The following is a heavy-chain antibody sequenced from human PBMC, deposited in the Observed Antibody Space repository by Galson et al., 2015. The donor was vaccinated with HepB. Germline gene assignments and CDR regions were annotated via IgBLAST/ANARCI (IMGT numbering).Heavy chain of an antibody. CDR2: ISYDSINK. Sequence: SLRLSCAASGFTFSDYPVHWVRQAPGKGLEWLAVISYDSINKYYADSVKGRFTISRVNSKNTLYLQMNSLRAEDTAVYFCARDRWACKAYSYFYAMDVWGHGTTVTVSS. CDR1: GFTFSDYP. D-gene: IGHD3-16*01. J-gene: IGHJ6*02. CDR3: ARDRWACKAYSYFYAMDV. V-gene: IGHV3-30*04.